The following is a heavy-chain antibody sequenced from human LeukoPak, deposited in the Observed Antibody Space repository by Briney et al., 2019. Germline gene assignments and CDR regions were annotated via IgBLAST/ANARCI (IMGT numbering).Heavy chain of an antibody. J-gene: IGHJ6*03. CDR2: IYGGTST. CDR1: GFTVSSNY. V-gene: IGHV3-53*01. CDR3: ARVVLYYYYMDV. Sequence: GGSLRLSWAASGFTVSSNYMSWVRQVPGKGLEWVSVIYGGTSTYYADSVKGRFTISRDNSKNTLYLQMNSLRAEDTAVYYCARVVLYYYYMDVWGKGSTVTVSS. D-gene: IGHD6-6*01.